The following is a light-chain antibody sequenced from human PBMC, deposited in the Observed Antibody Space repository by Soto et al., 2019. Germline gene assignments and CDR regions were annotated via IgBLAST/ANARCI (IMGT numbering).Light chain of an antibody. CDR2: GAS. J-gene: IGKJ2*01. V-gene: IGKV3-15*01. Sequence: EIVMTQSPATLSVSPGERATLSCRASQSVSSSLAWYQQKPGQAPRLLIYGASTRATGIPARFSGSGSGIEFTLTISSLQSEDFAVYYCQQYNNWPRGTFGQGTKLEIK. CDR1: QSVSSS. CDR3: QQYNNWPRGT.